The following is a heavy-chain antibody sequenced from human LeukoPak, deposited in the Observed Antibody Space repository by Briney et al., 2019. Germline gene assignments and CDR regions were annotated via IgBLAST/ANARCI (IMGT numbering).Heavy chain of an antibody. CDR3: ARAGPRRDGYNVDY. V-gene: IGHV4-59*01. CDR1: GDSISGYY. D-gene: IGHD5-24*01. Sequence: PSETLSLTCTVSGDSISGYYWSWIRQPPGRGLEYIGNVYYTGSTTYNPSLKSRLAIPVDTSNNQFSLTLNSVTAADSAVYYCARAGPRRDGYNVDYWGQGTLVTVSS. J-gene: IGHJ4*02. CDR2: VYYTGST.